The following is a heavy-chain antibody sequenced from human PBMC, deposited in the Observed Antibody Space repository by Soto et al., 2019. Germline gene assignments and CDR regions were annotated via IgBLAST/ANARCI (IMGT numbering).Heavy chain of an antibody. D-gene: IGHD2-8*01. V-gene: IGHV4-31*03. CDR2: IYYSGST. CDR3: ARMLKYCTNGVCYTAPYYFDY. J-gene: IGHJ4*02. Sequence: TLSLTCTVSGGSISSGGYYWSWIRQHPGKGLEWIGYIYYSGSTYYNPSLKSRVTISVDTSKNQFSLKLSSVTAADTAVYYCARMLKYCTNGVCYTAPYYFDYWGQGTLVTVSS. CDR1: GGSISSGGYY.